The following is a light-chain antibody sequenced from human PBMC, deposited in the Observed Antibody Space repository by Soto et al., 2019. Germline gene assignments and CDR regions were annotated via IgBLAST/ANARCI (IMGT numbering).Light chain of an antibody. CDR2: GAS. J-gene: IGKJ1*01. V-gene: IGKV3-20*01. Sequence: EVVLTQSPGTLSLSPGERATLSCRASQTINNNYLAWYQQKPGQAPRLLIYGASNRATGIPDRFSGSGSGTDFTLTISRLEPEDSAMYYCQHYSHSPLTFGQGTKVEIK. CDR1: QTINNNY. CDR3: QHYSHSPLT.